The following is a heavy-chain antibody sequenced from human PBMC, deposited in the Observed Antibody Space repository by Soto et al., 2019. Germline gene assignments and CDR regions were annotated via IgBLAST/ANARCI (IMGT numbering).Heavy chain of an antibody. D-gene: IGHD3-22*01. CDR1: GFTFSSYA. CDR3: ARDRGTPPDSSAVSEPRYYYYYYGMDV. CDR2: ISGSGGST. Sequence: EVQLLESGGGLVQPGGSLRLSCAASGFTFSSYAMSWVRQAPGKGLEWVSAISGSGGSTYYADSVKGRFTISRDNSKNTLYLQMNSLRAEDTAVYYCARDRGTPPDSSAVSEPRYYYYYYGMDVW. J-gene: IGHJ6*01. V-gene: IGHV3-23*01.